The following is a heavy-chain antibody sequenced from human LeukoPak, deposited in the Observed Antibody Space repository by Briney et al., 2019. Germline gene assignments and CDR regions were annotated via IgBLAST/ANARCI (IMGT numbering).Heavy chain of an antibody. CDR3: AKEGSNYYYYMDV. CDR2: ICGSGGST. Sequence: GGALRLSCAASRFTFSSYAMSWVRQAPGRGGEWVSAICGSGGSTYYADSVKGRFTISRDNSKNTLYLQMNGLRAEDTAVYYCAKEGSNYYYYMDVWGEGTTVTVSS. J-gene: IGHJ6*03. V-gene: IGHV3-23*01. CDR1: RFTFSSYA.